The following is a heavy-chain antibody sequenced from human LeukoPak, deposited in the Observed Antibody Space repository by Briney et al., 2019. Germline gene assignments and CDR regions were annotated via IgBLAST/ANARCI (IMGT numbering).Heavy chain of an antibody. CDR3: ARDLNYVTLGYNILADVGYYFDY. V-gene: IGHV1-18*01. CDR2: ISPRNGNT. D-gene: IGHD3-9*01. J-gene: IGHJ4*02. Sequence: ASVNVSCKTSGYTFTMYGVSWVRQAPGRGLQWLGWISPRNGNTAYAQDHQGRVTMTTDTSTTAAYLELRSLRSDDTAIYYCARDLNYVTLGYNILADVGYYFDYWGQGSLVTVSS. CDR1: GYTFTMYG.